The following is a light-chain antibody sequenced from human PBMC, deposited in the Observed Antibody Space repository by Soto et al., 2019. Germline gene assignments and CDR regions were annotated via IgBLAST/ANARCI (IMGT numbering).Light chain of an antibody. CDR1: SSDVGGYNY. V-gene: IGLV2-11*02. Sequence: QSVLTQPRSVSGSPGQSVTISCTGTSSDVGGYNYVSWYQQHPGKAPKLMIYDVSKRPSGVPDRFSGSKSGNTASLTISGLQAEDEPDYYCCSYAGSYTHVVFGRGTKLTVL. J-gene: IGLJ2*01. CDR2: DVS. CDR3: CSYAGSYTHVV.